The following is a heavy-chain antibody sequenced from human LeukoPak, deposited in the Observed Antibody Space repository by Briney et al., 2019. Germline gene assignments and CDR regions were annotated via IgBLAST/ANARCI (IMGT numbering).Heavy chain of an antibody. V-gene: IGHV1-3*01. D-gene: IGHD2-2*01. CDR2: INAGNGKT. CDR1: GYTFTSYA. CDR3: ARDSGYQPLWY. J-gene: IGHJ4*02. Sequence: GASVKVSCKASGYTFTSYAMHWVRQAPGQRLEWMGWINAGNGKTKYSQKFQGRVTITRDTSASTAYMELSSLRSEDTAVYYCARDSGYQPLWYWGQGTLVTVSS.